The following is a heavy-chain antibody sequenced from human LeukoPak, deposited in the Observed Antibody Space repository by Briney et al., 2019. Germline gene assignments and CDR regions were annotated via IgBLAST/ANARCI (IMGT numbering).Heavy chain of an antibody. Sequence: GGSLRLSSTASGFTFGDYALSWVRQAPGMGLEWVGFIRSKSYRGTTEYGASVKGRFTISRDDSKSIAYLRMNSLKTEDTPVYYCTRAWETSGYYSGYWGQGTLVTVSS. D-gene: IGHD3-3*01. CDR1: GFTFGDYA. J-gene: IGHJ4*02. CDR2: IRSKSYRGTT. V-gene: IGHV3-49*04. CDR3: TRAWETSGYYSGY.